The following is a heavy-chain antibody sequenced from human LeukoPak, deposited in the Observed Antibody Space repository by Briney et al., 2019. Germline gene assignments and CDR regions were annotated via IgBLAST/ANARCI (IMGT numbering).Heavy chain of an antibody. J-gene: IGHJ4*02. V-gene: IGHV1-69*13. Sequence: SVKVSCKASGGTFSSYAISWVRQAPGQGLEWMGGIIPIFGTANYAQKFQGRVTITANESTSTAYMELSSLRSEDTAVYYCARDHQPYYYGSGSSDYWGQGTLVTVSS. CDR3: ARDHQPYYYGSGSSDY. CDR1: GGTFSSYA. D-gene: IGHD3-10*01. CDR2: IIPIFGTA.